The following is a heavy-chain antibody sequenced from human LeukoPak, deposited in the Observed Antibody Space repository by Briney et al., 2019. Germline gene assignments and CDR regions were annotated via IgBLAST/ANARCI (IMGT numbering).Heavy chain of an antibody. Sequence: WGSLRLSCAISGFTFSSYTMNWVRQIPGKGLELVSTVSDGARNTHYADSVKGRFTISRDDSLNRLYLQMNSLRAEDTALYYCARALPSSWYYFDYWGQGTLVTVSS. CDR1: GFTFSSYT. J-gene: IGHJ4*02. CDR2: VSDGARNT. V-gene: IGHV3-23*01. D-gene: IGHD6-13*01. CDR3: ARALPSSWYYFDY.